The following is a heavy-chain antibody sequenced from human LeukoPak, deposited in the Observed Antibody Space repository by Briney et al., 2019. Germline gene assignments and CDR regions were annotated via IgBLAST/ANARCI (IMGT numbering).Heavy chain of an antibody. J-gene: IGHJ4*02. CDR3: ARQAAFDRSEGQFDY. D-gene: IGHD3-9*01. V-gene: IGHV4-59*11. Sequence: SETLSLTCTVSGGSISNHYWSWIRQPPGKGLEWIGYIYNSVTTNYNPSLKSRVTISVDTSKNQFSLKLTSVTAADTAVYYCARQAAFDRSEGQFDYWGQGTLVTVSS. CDR2: IYNSVTT. CDR1: GGSISNHY.